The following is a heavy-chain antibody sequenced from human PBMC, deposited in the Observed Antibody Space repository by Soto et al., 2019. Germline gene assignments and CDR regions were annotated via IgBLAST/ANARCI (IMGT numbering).Heavy chain of an antibody. J-gene: IGHJ4*02. CDR1: GGSISGYH. CDR2: MFYSGAT. Sequence: QVQLQESGPGLVRPSETLSLTCTVSGGSISGYHWSWIRQPPGKGLEWIGYMFYSGATNYNPSLTSRVTISIDTSKNQFSLKLSSVTAADTAVYFCARIPDPYSSGWYVFDSWGQGTLVTVSS. D-gene: IGHD6-19*01. CDR3: ARIPDPYSSGWYVFDS. V-gene: IGHV4-59*01.